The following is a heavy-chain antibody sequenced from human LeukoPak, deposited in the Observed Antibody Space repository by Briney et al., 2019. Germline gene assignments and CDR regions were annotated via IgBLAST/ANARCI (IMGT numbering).Heavy chain of an antibody. V-gene: IGHV3-74*01. CDR3: ARGDYGDYQITIDY. CDR1: GFTFSRYW. J-gene: IGHJ4*02. Sequence: GGSLILSCAASGFTFSRYWMHWVRQAPGKGLVWVSRISSDGSTTTYADSVKGRFTIARDNAKNTLYLQMNSLRAEDTAVYYCARGDYGDYQITIDYWGQGTLVTVSS. CDR2: ISSDGSTT. D-gene: IGHD4-17*01.